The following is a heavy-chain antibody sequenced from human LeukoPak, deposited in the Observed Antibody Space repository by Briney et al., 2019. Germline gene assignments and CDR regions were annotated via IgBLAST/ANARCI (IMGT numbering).Heavy chain of an antibody. J-gene: IGHJ5*02. D-gene: IGHD1-26*01. CDR3: ARDYNGSYLNWFDP. CDR2: VYSSGST. CDR1: GGSTNTYY. V-gene: IGHV4-4*07. Sequence: PSETLSLTCTVSGGSTNTYYWSWFRQPAGKGLEWIGRVYSSGSTNYNPSLKSRVSISVDTSKNQFSLKLSSVTAADTAVYYCARDYNGSYLNWFDPWGRGTLVTVSS.